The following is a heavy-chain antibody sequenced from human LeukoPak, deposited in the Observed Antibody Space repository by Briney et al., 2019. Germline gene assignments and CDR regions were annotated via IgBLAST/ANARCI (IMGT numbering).Heavy chain of an antibody. D-gene: IGHD2-15*01. V-gene: IGHV3-21*01. Sequence: GGSLRLSCAASGFTFSSYSMNWVRQAPGKGLEWVSSISSSSSYIYYADSVKGRFTISRDNAKNSLYLQMNSLRDEDTAVYYCARDMGYCSATNCYVYYFDSWGQGTLVTVSS. CDR3: ARDMGYCSATNCYVYYFDS. CDR1: GFTFSSYS. CDR2: ISSSSSYI. J-gene: IGHJ4*02.